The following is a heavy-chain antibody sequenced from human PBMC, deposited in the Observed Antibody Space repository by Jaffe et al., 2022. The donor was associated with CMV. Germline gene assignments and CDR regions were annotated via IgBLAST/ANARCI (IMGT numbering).Heavy chain of an antibody. CDR2: ISWNSGTI. CDR3: AKAPQRQYHSSLCYFHS. V-gene: IGHV3-9*01. J-gene: IGHJ4*02. CDR1: GFTFDDYA. D-gene: IGHD6-6*01. Sequence: EVQLEESGGGLVQPGTSLRISCAAAGFTFDDYAMHWVRQAPGKGLEWVSGISWNSGTIAYADSVKGRFTISRDNAANSLYLQMNSLRPEDTAFYYCAKAPQRQYHSSLCYFHSWGQGTLVTVSS.